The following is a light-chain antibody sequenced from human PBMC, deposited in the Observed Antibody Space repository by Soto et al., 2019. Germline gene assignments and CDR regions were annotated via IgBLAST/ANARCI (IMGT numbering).Light chain of an antibody. CDR2: GAS. V-gene: IGKV3-20*01. CDR1: QSVSSN. Sequence: EIVMTQSPDTLSVSPGERATLSCRASQSVSSNLAWYQQKPGQAPRLLIYGASSRATGIPDRFSGSGSATDFTLTISRLEPEDFAVYYCHHYGNSPQTFGQGTKVDI. J-gene: IGKJ1*01. CDR3: HHYGNSPQT.